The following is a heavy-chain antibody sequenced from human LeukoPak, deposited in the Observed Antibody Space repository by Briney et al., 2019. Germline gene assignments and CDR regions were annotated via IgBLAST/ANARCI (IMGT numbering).Heavy chain of an antibody. CDR2: INPNSGGT. D-gene: IGHD2-21*02. CDR3: ARGRPTPRNVVVAAREYLQL. CDR1: GYTFTDYF. V-gene: IGHV1-2*02. J-gene: IGHJ1*01. Sequence: ASVKVSCKASGYTFTDYFMHWVRQAPGQGLEWMGWINPNSGGTNYAQKFQGRVTMTRDTSISAAYMELTRLRSDDTAMYYCARGRPTPRNVVVAAREYLQLWGQGSLVTVSS.